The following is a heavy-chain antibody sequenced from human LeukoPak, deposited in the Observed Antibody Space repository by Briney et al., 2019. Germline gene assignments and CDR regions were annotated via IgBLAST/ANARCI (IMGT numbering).Heavy chain of an antibody. D-gene: IGHD3-9*01. J-gene: IGHJ4*02. CDR1: GGTFSSYA. CDR2: IIPIFGTA. V-gene: IGHV1-69*05. Sequence: GASVKVPCKASGGTFSSYAISWVRQAPGQGLEWMGGIIPIFGTANYAQKFQGRVTITTDESTSTAYMELSSLRSEDTAVYYCARGYFDWLPYFLDYWGQGTLVTVSS. CDR3: ARGYFDWLPYFLDY.